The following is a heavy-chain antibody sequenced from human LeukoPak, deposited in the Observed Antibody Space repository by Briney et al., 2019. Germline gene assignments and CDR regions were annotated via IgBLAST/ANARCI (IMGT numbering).Heavy chain of an antibody. Sequence: PGGSLRLSCAASGFTISSYAMSWVRQAPGKGLEWVSSIDSSGGYMFYADSVKGRFIISRDNAKDSLYLQMNSLRVEDTAVYYCLRGDRRDYWGQGTLVTVSS. J-gene: IGHJ4*02. CDR2: IDSSGGYM. CDR1: GFTISSYA. CDR3: LRGDRRDY. V-gene: IGHV3-21*06.